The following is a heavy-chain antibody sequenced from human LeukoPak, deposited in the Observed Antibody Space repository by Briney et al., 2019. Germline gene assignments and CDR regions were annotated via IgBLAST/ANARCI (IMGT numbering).Heavy chain of an antibody. CDR3: TRYNNPHFDY. J-gene: IGHJ4*02. CDR2: IAYDGSRA. D-gene: IGHD1-14*01. V-gene: IGHV3-33*03. Sequence: SGRSLRLSCAGCGFTFGGYGMHWFRQTPGKGLEWVAVIAYDGSRALYADSVKGRFTISRDNSKNTMSVQMDDLRAEDTAVYYCTRYNNPHFDYWGQGTLVTVSS. CDR1: GFTFGGYG.